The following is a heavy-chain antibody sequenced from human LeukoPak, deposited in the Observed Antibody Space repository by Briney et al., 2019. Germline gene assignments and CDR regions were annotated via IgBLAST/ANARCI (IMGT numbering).Heavy chain of an antibody. CDR2: IYSGGST. D-gene: IGHD3-22*01. J-gene: IGHJ4*02. Sequence: GGSLRLSCAASGFTVSSNYMSWVRQAPGKGLEWVSVIYSGGSTYYADSVKDRFTISRDNSKNTLYLQMNSLRAEDTAVYYCARDPAYYYDSSGSVYWGQGTLVTVSS. CDR1: GFTVSSNY. V-gene: IGHV3-66*01. CDR3: ARDPAYYYDSSGSVY.